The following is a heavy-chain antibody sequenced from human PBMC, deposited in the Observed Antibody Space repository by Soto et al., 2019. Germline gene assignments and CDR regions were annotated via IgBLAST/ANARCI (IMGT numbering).Heavy chain of an antibody. CDR1: GFTFSSYA. V-gene: IGHV3-23*01. CDR3: AKPLYDNSITMVRGAVWYYGMDV. J-gene: IGHJ6*02. Sequence: GGSLRLSCAASGFTFSSYAMSWVRQAPGKGLEWVSAISGSGGSTYYADSGKGRFTISRDNSKNTLYLQMNSLRAEDTAVYYCAKPLYDNSITMVRGAVWYYGMDVWGQGTTVTVSS. D-gene: IGHD3-10*01. CDR2: ISGSGGST.